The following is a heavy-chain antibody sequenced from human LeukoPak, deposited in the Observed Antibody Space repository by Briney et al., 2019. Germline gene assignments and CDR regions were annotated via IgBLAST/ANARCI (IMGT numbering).Heavy chain of an antibody. CDR3: ARDSSDLSPFGYYYMDV. CDR2: INPNSGGT. V-gene: IGHV1-2*02. J-gene: IGHJ6*03. CDR1: GYTFTGYY. D-gene: IGHD3-16*01. Sequence: ASVKVSCKASGYTFTGYYMHWVRQAPGQGLEWMGWINPNSGGTNYAQKFQGRVTMTRDTSISTAYMELNSLRAEDTAVYYCARDSSDLSPFGYYYMDVWGKGTTVTVSS.